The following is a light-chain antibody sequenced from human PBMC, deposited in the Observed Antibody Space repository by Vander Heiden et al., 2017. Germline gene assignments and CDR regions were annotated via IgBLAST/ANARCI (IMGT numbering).Light chain of an antibody. V-gene: IGLV1-47*01. J-gene: IGLJ3*02. CDR1: LPNIGSHD. Sequence: QSVLTQPPSASGTPGQRVTISCSGGLPNIGSHDVSWYQQFPGTAPTLLIYRNTQRPSGVPERFSASKSGTSASLAISGLRSEDEADYYCAAWDDNLSGLFGGGTKLTVL. CDR2: RNT. CDR3: AAWDDNLSGL.